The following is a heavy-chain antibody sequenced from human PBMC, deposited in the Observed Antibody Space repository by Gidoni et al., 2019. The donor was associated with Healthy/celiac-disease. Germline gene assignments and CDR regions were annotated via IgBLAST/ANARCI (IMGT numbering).Heavy chain of an antibody. Sequence: QVQLVQSGAEVKKPGASVKVSCKASGYTFTSSYMHWVRQAPGQGLEWMGIINPSGGSTSYAQKFQGRVTMTRDTSTSTVYMELSSLRSEDTAVYYCARGYYYGSGSYYNTGEDYYGMDVWGQGTTVTVSS. V-gene: IGHV1-46*01. CDR3: ARGYYYGSGSYYNTGEDYYGMDV. D-gene: IGHD3-10*01. CDR2: INPSGGST. CDR1: GYTFTSSY. J-gene: IGHJ6*02.